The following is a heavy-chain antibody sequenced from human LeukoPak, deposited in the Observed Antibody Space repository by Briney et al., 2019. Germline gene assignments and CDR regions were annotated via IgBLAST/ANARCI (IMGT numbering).Heavy chain of an antibody. CDR1: GYTFTSYY. Sequence: ASVKVSCKASGYTFTSYYMHWVRQAPGQGLEWMGIINPSGGSTSYAQKFQGRVTMTRDTSTSTVYMELSSLRSEDTAVYYCARDPRIRDGYNLGWFDPWGQGTLVTVSS. V-gene: IGHV1-46*01. D-gene: IGHD5-24*01. CDR2: INPSGGST. J-gene: IGHJ5*02. CDR3: ARDPRIRDGYNLGWFDP.